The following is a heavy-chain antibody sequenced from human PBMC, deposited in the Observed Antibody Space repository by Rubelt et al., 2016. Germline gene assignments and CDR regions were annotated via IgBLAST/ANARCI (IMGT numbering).Heavy chain of an antibody. J-gene: IGHJ5*02. Sequence: QVQLVQSGAEVTKPGASVKVSCKVSGYTLTELSMHWVRQAPGKGLEWMGGIIPIFGTANYVQRFQGRATITADKSTSTAYMERSRLRSEDTAVYYCARGTTVTTVWFDPWGQGTLVTVAS. CDR3: ARGTTVTTVWFDP. CDR1: GYTLTELS. D-gene: IGHD4-11*01. CDR2: IIPIFGTA. V-gene: IGHV1-69*13.